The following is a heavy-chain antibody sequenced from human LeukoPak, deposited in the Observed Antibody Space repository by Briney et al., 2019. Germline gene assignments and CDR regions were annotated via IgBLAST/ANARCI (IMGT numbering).Heavy chain of an antibody. CDR2: IYYSGST. V-gene: IGHV4-31*03. CDR3: ARDGMEGIDY. CDR1: GGSISSSDYY. Sequence: SETLSLTCIVSGGSISSSDYYWSWIRQHPGKGLEWIGYIYYSGSTYYNPSLKSRVTISVDTSKNQFSLKLSSVTAADTAVYYCARDGMEGIDYWGQGTLVTVSS. D-gene: IGHD1-1*01. J-gene: IGHJ4*02.